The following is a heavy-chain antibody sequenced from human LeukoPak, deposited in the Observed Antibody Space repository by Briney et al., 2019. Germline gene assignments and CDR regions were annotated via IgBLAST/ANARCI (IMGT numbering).Heavy chain of an antibody. CDR1: GCTFTSYD. CDR2: MNPNSGNT. V-gene: IGHV1-8*01. Sequence: GASVKVSCKASGCTFTSYDINWVRQATGQGLEWMGWMNPNSGNTGYAQKFQGRVTMTRNTSISTAYMELSSLRSEDTAVYYCASNDFWSGYYRRNAFDIWGQGTMVTVSS. CDR3: ASNDFWSGYYRRNAFDI. J-gene: IGHJ3*02. D-gene: IGHD3-3*01.